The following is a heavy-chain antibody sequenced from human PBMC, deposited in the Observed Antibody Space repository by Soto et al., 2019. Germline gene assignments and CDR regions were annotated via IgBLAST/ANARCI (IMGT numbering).Heavy chain of an antibody. J-gene: IGHJ5*02. V-gene: IGHV3-30*18. CDR1: GFTFSSYW. Sequence: GGSLRLSCAASGFTFSSYWMSWVRQAPGKGLEWVAVISYDGSNKYYADSVKGRFTISRDNSKNTLYLQMNSLRAEDTAVYYCAKDQGPSGSLDPWGQGTLVTVSS. D-gene: IGHD1-26*01. CDR2: ISYDGSNK. CDR3: AKDQGPSGSLDP.